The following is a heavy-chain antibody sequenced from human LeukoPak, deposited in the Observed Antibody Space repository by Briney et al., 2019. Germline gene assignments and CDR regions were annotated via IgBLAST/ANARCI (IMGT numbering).Heavy chain of an antibody. Sequence: GGTLRLSCAASGFTFSSYEMNWVRHAPGKGLEWVSYISSSGSTIYYADSVKGRFTISRDNAKNSLYLQMNSLRAKDTAVYYCARDSGRNYRGAFDIWGQGTMVTVSS. CDR3: ARDSGRNYRGAFDI. V-gene: IGHV3-48*03. CDR2: ISSSGSTI. CDR1: GFTFSSYE. J-gene: IGHJ3*02. D-gene: IGHD4-23*01.